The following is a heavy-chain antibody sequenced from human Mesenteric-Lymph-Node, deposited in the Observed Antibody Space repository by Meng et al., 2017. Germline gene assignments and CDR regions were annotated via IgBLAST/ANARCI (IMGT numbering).Heavy chain of an antibody. CDR2: IIPIFGTS. Sequence: QGPLVQSGAGVHTAGASVKVSCQASRGPFSSYAISWVRQAPGQGLEWMGGIIPIFGTSNYAQKFQGRVTITADKSTSTAYMELSSLRSEDTAVYYCARGQPTHWYFDLWGRGTLVTVSS. CDR3: ARGQPTHWYFDL. V-gene: IGHV1-69*14. CDR1: RGPFSSYA. D-gene: IGHD2-15*01. J-gene: IGHJ2*01.